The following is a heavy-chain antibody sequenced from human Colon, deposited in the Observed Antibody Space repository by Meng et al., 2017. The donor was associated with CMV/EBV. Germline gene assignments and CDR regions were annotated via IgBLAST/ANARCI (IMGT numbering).Heavy chain of an antibody. CDR2: INWNGKTA. J-gene: IGHJ4*02. Sequence: GGSLRLSCAASGFTFDDYGMSWVRQAPGKGLEWVSTINWNGKTAGHADSVQGRFTISRDNARNSLYLEMNFLRAEDTALYYCARAGHSGSYLPGLFDYWGQGALVTVSS. D-gene: IGHD1-26*01. V-gene: IGHV3-20*04. CDR3: ARAGHSGSYLPGLFDY. CDR1: GFTFDDYG.